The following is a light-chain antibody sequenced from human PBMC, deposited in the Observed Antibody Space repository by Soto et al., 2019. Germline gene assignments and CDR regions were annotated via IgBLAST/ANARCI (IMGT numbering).Light chain of an antibody. J-gene: IGKJ5*01. V-gene: IGKV1-5*01. CDR2: DAS. Sequence: DIHMTQSPSTLSASVGDRVTITCRASQSISNLLAWYQQKPGQAPKLLIYDASSLESGVPSRFSGSGSGTEFTLTISGLQPDDFASYYCQQYNSFSLTFGQGTRLET. CDR3: QQYNSFSLT. CDR1: QSISNL.